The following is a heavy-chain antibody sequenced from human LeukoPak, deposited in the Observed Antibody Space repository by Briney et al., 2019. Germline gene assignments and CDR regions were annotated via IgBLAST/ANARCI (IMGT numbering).Heavy chain of an antibody. CDR2: IYHSGST. J-gene: IGHJ5*02. Sequence: SETLSLTCAVSGYSISSGYYWGWIRQPPGKGLEWIGSIYHSGSTYYNPSLKSRVTLSVDTSKNQFSLKLSSVTAADAAVYYCARLLETGDNWFDPWGQGTLVTVSS. CDR1: GYSISSGYY. V-gene: IGHV4-38-2*01. CDR3: ARLLETGDNWFDP. D-gene: IGHD7-27*01.